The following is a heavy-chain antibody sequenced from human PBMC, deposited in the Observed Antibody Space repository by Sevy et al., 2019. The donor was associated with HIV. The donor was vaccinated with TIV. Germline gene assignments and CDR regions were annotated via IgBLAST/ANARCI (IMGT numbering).Heavy chain of an antibody. J-gene: IGHJ5*02. CDR3: ARDETTSVLGGAFDP. CDR1: GFTFSDYY. CDR2: ISSSGSTI. V-gene: IGHV3-11*01. Sequence: GGSLRLSCAASGFTFSDYYMTWIRQAPGKGLEWVSYISSSGSTIYYAHSVKGRFTTSRDNAKNSLYLQMNILRAEDTAVYYCARDETTSVLGGAFDPWGQGTLVTVSS. D-gene: IGHD1-26*01.